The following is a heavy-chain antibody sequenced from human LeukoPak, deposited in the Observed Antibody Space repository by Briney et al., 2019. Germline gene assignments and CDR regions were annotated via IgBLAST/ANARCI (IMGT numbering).Heavy chain of an antibody. CDR3: ARQSTGSYYSPIDY. CDR2: VSTYNGNT. J-gene: IGHJ4*02. D-gene: IGHD1-26*01. Sequence: ASVKVSCKASGYTFTSYGISWVRQAPGQGLEWMGWVSTYNGNTKYAQNLQGRVTTTTDTSTSTAYMELRSLRSDDSAMYYCARQSTGSYYSPIDYWGQGTLVTVSS. CDR1: GYTFTSYG. V-gene: IGHV1-18*01.